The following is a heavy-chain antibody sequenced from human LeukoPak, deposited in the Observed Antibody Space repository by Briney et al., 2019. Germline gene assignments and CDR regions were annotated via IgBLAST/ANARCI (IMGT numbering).Heavy chain of an antibody. J-gene: IGHJ4*02. V-gene: IGHV1-24*01. CDR2: FDPVDGET. D-gene: IGHD3-3*01. Sequence: ASVTVSCKVSGYSLTQLSMLWMRRGIGRGLEWMGGFDPVDGETIHAQKFQGSVIMTVNTSTDTHYIELRSLRPDDTAVYYCAILLEDYAFSTGSAKDYWGQGTLVTASS. CDR1: GYSLTQLS. CDR3: AILLEDYAFSTGSAKDY.